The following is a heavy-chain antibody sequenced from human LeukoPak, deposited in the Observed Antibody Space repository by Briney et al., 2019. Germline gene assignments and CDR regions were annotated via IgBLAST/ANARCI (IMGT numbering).Heavy chain of an antibody. V-gene: IGHV3-7*05. CDR2: IKQDGTEK. Sequence: PGGSLRLSCAASGFTFSNYWMSWVRQAPGEGLEWVANIKQDGTEKYYVDSVKGRFTISRDHAKNSLYLQMNSLRAEDMAVYYCARELIVPWLVYPVGMDVWGQGTTVTVSS. J-gene: IGHJ6*02. D-gene: IGHD6-19*01. CDR3: ARELIVPWLVYPVGMDV. CDR1: GFTFSNYW.